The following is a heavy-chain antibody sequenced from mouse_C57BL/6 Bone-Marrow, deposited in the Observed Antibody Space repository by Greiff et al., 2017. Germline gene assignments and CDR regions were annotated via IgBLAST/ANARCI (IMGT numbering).Heavy chain of an antibody. V-gene: IGHV10-3*01. CDR3: VRSFYYAMDY. CDR2: IRSKSSNYAT. Sequence: EVQLVESGGGLVQPKGSLKLSCAASGFTFNTYAMHWVRQAPGKGLEWVVRIRSKSSNYATYYADSVKDRFTISRDDSQSMLYLQMNNLKTEDTAMYYCVRSFYYAMDYWGQGTSVTVSS. J-gene: IGHJ4*01. CDR1: GFTFNTYA.